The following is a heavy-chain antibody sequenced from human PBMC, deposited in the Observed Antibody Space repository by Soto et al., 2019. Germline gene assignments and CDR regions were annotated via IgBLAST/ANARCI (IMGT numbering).Heavy chain of an antibody. V-gene: IGHV4-59*08. CDR2: IFDSGNA. Sequence: QVQLQESGPGLVKPSETLSLTCTVSGGSINSYCWSWIRQPPGKGLEWIAYIFDSGNANYNPSLTSRVTLSVDTSKNQFSLKLTSVTAADTAVYYCARHRRTTVAKFYFDNWGQGALVTVSS. CDR1: GGSINSYC. D-gene: IGHD4-4*01. J-gene: IGHJ4*02. CDR3: ARHRRTTVAKFYFDN.